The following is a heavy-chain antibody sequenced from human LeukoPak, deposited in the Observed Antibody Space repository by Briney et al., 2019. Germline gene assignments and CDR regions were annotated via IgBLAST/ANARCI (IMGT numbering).Heavy chain of an antibody. Sequence: GGSLRLSCTASGFTFGGYAMTWVRQAPGKGLEWVGFIRSKAYGGTTDFSASVKGRFISSRDDYKSIAYLQMNSLKTEDTAVYYCTAYDPSDYYGMDVWGQGTTVTVS. J-gene: IGHJ6*02. D-gene: IGHD5-12*01. CDR1: GFTFGGYA. CDR2: IRSKAYGGTT. V-gene: IGHV3-49*04. CDR3: TAYDPSDYYGMDV.